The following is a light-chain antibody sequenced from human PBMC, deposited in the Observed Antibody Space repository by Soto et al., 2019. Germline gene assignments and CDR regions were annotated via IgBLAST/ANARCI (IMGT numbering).Light chain of an antibody. V-gene: IGKV3-15*01. CDR3: QQYNNWPPLT. J-gene: IGKJ4*01. CDR2: GAS. CDR1: QSVRSS. Sequence: EIVMTQSPATLSVSPGERATLSCSASQSVRSSLAWYQQTPGRAPRLLIYGASTRDSGIPTRFSGSGSGTEFTLTISSLQSEDFAVYYCQQYNNWPPLTFGGGTKVDIK.